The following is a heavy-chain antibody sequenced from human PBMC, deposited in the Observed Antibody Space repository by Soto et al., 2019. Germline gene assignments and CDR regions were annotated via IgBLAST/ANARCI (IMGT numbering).Heavy chain of an antibody. CDR3: ATRRGVGLTRSSVDY. CDR2: IDPSVGDT. V-gene: IGHV1-46*02. CDR1: GYTFNRHY. J-gene: IGHJ4*02. Sequence: QVQLVQSGAEVRKPGASVKVSCKASGYTFNRHYIQWVRQAPGQGLEWMGMIDPSVGDTNYAKKFQGRVKLTSHTSTSTVYMELSSLRSEDTAVYYCATRRGVGLTRSSVDYGGPGTLVIVSS. D-gene: IGHD3-10*01.